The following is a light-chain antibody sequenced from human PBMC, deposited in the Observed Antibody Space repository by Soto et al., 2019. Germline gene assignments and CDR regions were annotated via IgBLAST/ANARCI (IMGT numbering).Light chain of an antibody. J-gene: IGKJ4*01. CDR2: ASS. CDR1: QGIRNE. Sequence: AIQMIQSPSSLSASMGDRVTITCRASQGIRNELGWYQQKPGKAPKLLIYASSSLQSGAPSRFSGSGSGTYFTLTISSLQPEDFATYYCLQDHNYPLTFGGGTRVEIK. V-gene: IGKV1-6*01. CDR3: LQDHNYPLT.